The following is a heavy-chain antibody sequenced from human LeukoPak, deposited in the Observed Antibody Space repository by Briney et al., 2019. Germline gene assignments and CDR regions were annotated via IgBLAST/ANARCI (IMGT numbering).Heavy chain of an antibody. Sequence: GASVKVSCKASGGTFSSYAISWVRQAPGQGLEWMGGIIPIFGTANYAQKFQGRVTITADKSTSTAYMELSSLRSEDTAVYYCARGHYSYGYTGHDAFDIWGQGTMVTVSS. V-gene: IGHV1-69*06. CDR1: GGTFSSYA. J-gene: IGHJ3*02. CDR3: ARGHYSYGYTGHDAFDI. CDR2: IIPIFGTA. D-gene: IGHD5-18*01.